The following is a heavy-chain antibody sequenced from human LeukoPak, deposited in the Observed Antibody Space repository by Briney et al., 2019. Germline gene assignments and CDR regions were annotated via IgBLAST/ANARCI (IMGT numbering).Heavy chain of an antibody. Sequence: GGSLRLSCAASRFTFSSYNMNWVRQAPGKGLEWVSSISSSSSYIYYTDSVKGRFTISRDNAKNSLYLQMNSLRAEDTAVYYCARVTLAGYYAFDYWGQGTLVTVSS. CDR2: ISSSSSYI. J-gene: IGHJ4*02. D-gene: IGHD3-9*01. V-gene: IGHV3-21*01. CDR1: RFTFSSYN. CDR3: ARVTLAGYYAFDY.